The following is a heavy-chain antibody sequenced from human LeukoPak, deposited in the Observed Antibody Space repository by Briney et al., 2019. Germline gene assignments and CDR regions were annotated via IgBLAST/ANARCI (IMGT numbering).Heavy chain of an antibody. Sequence: SETLSLTCTISGDSVSSSFWSWIRQPPGKGLEWIGYLYYSGKTNYNPSLKSRVTISVDTSKNHFSLKMSSVTAADTAVYYCARSSGTGTFSYWGQGTLVTVSS. CDR2: LYYSGKT. J-gene: IGHJ4*02. V-gene: IGHV4-59*08. CDR1: GDSVSSSF. D-gene: IGHD6-25*01. CDR3: ARSSGTGTFSY.